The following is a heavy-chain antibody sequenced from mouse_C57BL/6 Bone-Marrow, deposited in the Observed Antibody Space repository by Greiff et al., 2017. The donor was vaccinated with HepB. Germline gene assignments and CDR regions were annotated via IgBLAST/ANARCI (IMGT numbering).Heavy chain of an antibody. J-gene: IGHJ3*01. D-gene: IGHD2-4*01. CDR3: ARGRGDYGAWFAY. CDR2: IDPSDSET. V-gene: IGHV1-52*01. Sequence: QVQLQQSGAELVRPGSSVKLSCKASGYTFTSYWMHWVKQRPIQGLEWIGNIDPSDSETHYNQKFKDKATLTVDKSSSTAYMQLSSLTSEDSAVYYCARGRGDYGAWFAYWGQGTLVTVSA. CDR1: GYTFTSYW.